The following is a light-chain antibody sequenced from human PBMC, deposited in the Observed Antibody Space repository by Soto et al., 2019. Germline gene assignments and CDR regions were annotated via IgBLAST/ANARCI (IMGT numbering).Light chain of an antibody. CDR3: HQRSNWPPLP. V-gene: IGKV3-11*01. J-gene: IGKJ4*01. CDR2: DAS. CDR1: QSVSTF. Sequence: EIVLTQSPATLALSPGERATLSCRASQSVSTFLAWYQQRPGQPPWLVIYDASRRATGIPSRFSGSGSGTDFTLTISSLEPEDFAIYYCHQRSNWPPLPFGGWTKVEIK.